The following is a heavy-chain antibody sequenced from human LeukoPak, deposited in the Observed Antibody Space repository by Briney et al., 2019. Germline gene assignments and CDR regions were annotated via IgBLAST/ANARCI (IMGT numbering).Heavy chain of an antibody. CDR1: GYTFTNYG. CDR3: ARVPEFGGVIVSFDY. CDR2: ISAYNGNT. V-gene: IGHV1-18*01. Sequence: ASVTASCKASGYTFTNYGVNWVRQAPGQGLEWMGWISAYNGNTNYAQKLQGRVTMTTDTSTSTAYMELRGLRSDDTAVYYCARVPEFGGVIVSFDYWGQGTLVTVSS. D-gene: IGHD3-16*02. J-gene: IGHJ4*02.